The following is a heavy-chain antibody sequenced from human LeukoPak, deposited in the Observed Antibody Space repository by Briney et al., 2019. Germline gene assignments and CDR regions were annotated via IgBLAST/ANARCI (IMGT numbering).Heavy chain of an antibody. D-gene: IGHD6-13*01. CDR2: TSSNGGST. CDR3: ARAGYSSSWYAAYFDY. J-gene: IGHJ4*02. V-gene: IGHV3-64*01. CDR1: GFTFSTYA. Sequence: GSLRLSCAASGFTFSTYAMHWVRQAPGKGLEYVSATSSNGGSTYYANSVKGRFTISRDNPKNTLYLQMGSLRTEDMAVYYCARAGYSSSWYAAYFDYWGQGTLVTVSS.